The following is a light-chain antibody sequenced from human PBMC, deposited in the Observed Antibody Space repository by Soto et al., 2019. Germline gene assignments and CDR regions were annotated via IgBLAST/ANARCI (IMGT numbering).Light chain of an antibody. V-gene: IGLV2-11*01. CDR1: SSDVGGYTY. J-gene: IGLJ1*01. CDR2: DVT. Sequence: SALTQPRSVSGSPGQSVTISCTGTSSDVGGYTYVSWYQQHPGKAPKLIIYDVTERPSGVPARFSGSKSGNTASLTISGLQAEDEADYYCCSYAGSYTYVFGTGTKVTVL. CDR3: CSYAGSYTYV.